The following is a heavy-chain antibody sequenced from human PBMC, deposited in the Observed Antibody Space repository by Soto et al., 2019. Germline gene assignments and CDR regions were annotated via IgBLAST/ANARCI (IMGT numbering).Heavy chain of an antibody. CDR3: ARQGVVILNYFDY. CDR2: IYYSGST. Sequence: QLQLQESGPGLVKPSETLSLTCTVSGGSISSSSYYWGWIRQPPGKGLEWIGSIYYSGSTYYNPSLKSRVTISVDTSKNQFSLKLSSVTAADTAVYYCARQGVVILNYFDYWGQGTLVTVSS. CDR1: GGSISSSSYY. V-gene: IGHV4-39*01. J-gene: IGHJ4*02. D-gene: IGHD3-3*01.